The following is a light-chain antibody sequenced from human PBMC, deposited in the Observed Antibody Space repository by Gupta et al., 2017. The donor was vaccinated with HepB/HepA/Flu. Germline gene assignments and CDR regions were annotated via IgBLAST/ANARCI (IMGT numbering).Light chain of an antibody. J-gene: IGLJ1*01. V-gene: IGLV2-8*01. Sequence: SALTQPPSASGSPGQSVTISCTGTSSDGGGYNYVSWYQQHPGKAPKLMIYGVNMRPSGAPDRFSGSKSGTTATLTVAGPQADDEDYYYCSSYAGGNYVFGTGTKVTVL. CDR3: SSYAGGNYV. CDR2: GVN. CDR1: SSDGGGYNY.